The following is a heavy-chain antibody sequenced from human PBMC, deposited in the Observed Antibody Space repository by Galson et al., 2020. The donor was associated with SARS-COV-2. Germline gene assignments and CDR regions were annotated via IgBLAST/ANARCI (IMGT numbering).Heavy chain of an antibody. V-gene: IGHV4-59*01. Sequence: SETLCLTCTVSGGSISSYYWSWIRQPPGKGLEWIGYIYYSGSTNYNPSLKSRVTISVDTSKNQFSLKLSSVTAADTAVYYCARDYQGGGFDPWGQGTLVTVSS. CDR3: ARDYQGGGFDP. D-gene: IGHD2-2*01. J-gene: IGHJ5*02. CDR1: GGSISSYY. CDR2: IYYSGST.